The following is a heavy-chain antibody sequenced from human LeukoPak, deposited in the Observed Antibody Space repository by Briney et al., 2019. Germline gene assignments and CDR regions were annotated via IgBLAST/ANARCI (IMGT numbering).Heavy chain of an antibody. CDR2: IYYSGTT. V-gene: IGHV4-59*08. Sequence: SETLSLTCTLSGGSISNYYWSWTRQPPGKGLEWIGFIYYSGTTHYNPSLKSRVTMSVATSNNQFSLRLSSVTAADTAIYYCARHSGASPHYFDYWGQGALVTVSS. D-gene: IGHD1-26*01. CDR3: ARHSGASPHYFDY. J-gene: IGHJ4*02. CDR1: GGSISNYY.